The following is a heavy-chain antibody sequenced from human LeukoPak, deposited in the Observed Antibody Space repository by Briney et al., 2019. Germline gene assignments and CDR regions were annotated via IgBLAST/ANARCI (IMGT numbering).Heavy chain of an antibody. Sequence: GGSLRLSCAASGFTFSSYAMSWVRQAPGKGLEWDSAISGSGGSTYYADSAKGRFTISRDNSKNTLYLQMNSLRAEDTAVYYCAKSVAVARQDYWGQGTLVTVSS. CDR2: ISGSGGST. CDR1: GFTFSSYA. V-gene: IGHV3-23*01. D-gene: IGHD6-19*01. CDR3: AKSVAVARQDY. J-gene: IGHJ4*02.